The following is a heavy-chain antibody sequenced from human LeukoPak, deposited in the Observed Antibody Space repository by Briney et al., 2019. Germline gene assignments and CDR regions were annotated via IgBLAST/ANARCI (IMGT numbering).Heavy chain of an antibody. D-gene: IGHD5-12*01. J-gene: IGHJ4*02. Sequence: SETLSLTCAVYGGSFSGYYWSWIRQPPGKGLEWIGEINHSGSTNYNPSLKSRVTISVDTSKNQFSLKLSSVTAADTAVYYCERGRKGGYDRSLVKSTGTFDYWGQGTLVTVSS. CDR2: INHSGST. CDR1: GGSFSGYY. V-gene: IGHV4-34*01. CDR3: ERGRKGGYDRSLVKSTGTFDY.